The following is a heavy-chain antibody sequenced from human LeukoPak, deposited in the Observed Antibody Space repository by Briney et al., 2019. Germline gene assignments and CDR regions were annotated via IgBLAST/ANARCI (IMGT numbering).Heavy chain of an antibody. CDR2: ISYSGTN. Sequence: SETLSLTCTVSGGSVSSSTYYWGWIRQPPGKGLEWIGSISYSGTNYNNPSLKSRVSISIDTSKNQFSVKLTSVSAADTAMYYCASLGTLRSWGQGTLVSVSS. CDR3: ASLGTLRS. J-gene: IGHJ5*02. D-gene: IGHD7-27*01. CDR1: GGSVSSSTYY. V-gene: IGHV4-39*01.